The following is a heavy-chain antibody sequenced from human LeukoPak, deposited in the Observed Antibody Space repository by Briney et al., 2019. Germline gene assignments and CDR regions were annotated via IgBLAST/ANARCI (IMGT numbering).Heavy chain of an antibody. D-gene: IGHD2-2*01. Sequence: SETLSLTCTVSGGSISSGDYYWSWIRQPAGKGLEWIGRIYTSGSTNYNPSLKSRVTMSVDTSKNQFSLKLSSVTAADTAVYCCARAHPIVVVPAAITPGAFDIWGQGTMVTVSS. CDR2: IYTSGST. CDR1: GGSISSGDYY. CDR3: ARAHPIVVVPAAITPGAFDI. V-gene: IGHV4-61*02. J-gene: IGHJ3*02.